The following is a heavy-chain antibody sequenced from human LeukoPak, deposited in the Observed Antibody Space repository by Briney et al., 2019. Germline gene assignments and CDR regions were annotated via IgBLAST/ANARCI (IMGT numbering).Heavy chain of an antibody. J-gene: IGHJ6*04. D-gene: IGHD2-15*01. CDR1: GGTFSSYA. Sequence: SVKVSSKASGGTFSSYAISWVRQAPGQGLEWMGGIIPIFGTANYAQKFQGRVTITADKSTSTAYMELSSLRSEDTAVYYCARDGRGIWGVVVVAASYGMDVWGKGTTVTVSS. V-gene: IGHV1-69*06. CDR2: IIPIFGTA. CDR3: ARDGRGIWGVVVVAASYGMDV.